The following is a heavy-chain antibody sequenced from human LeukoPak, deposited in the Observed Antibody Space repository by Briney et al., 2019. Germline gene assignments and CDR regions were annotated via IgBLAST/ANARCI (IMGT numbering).Heavy chain of an antibody. J-gene: IGHJ4*02. CDR3: ARDYCTRTTCQFDS. CDR2: TYYRSKWCN. CDR1: GDSVSSNSAA. D-gene: IGHD2-2*01. Sequence: SQTLSLTCAISGDSVSSNSAAWTWIRQSPSRGLEWLGRTYYRSKWCNDYAVSVNSRVTINPDPSRNQFFLQLNSVTPEDTAIYYCARDYCTRTTCQFDSWGQGTLVTVSS. V-gene: IGHV6-1*01.